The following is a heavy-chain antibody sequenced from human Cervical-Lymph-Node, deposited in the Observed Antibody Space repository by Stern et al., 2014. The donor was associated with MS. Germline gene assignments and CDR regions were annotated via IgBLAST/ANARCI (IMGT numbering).Heavy chain of an antibody. CDR2: ISYDGSNK. CDR1: GFTFSSYA. CDR3: TREMIAATGTIPFDY. V-gene: IGHV3-30*01. J-gene: IGHJ4*02. Sequence: MQLVESGGGVVQPGRSLRLSCAASGFTFSSYAMHWVRQAPGKGLEWVAVISYDGSNKSYADSVKGRFTISRDNSKNTLFLQMNSLRAEDTAVYYCTREMIAATGTIPFDYWGQGTLVTVSS. D-gene: IGHD6-13*01.